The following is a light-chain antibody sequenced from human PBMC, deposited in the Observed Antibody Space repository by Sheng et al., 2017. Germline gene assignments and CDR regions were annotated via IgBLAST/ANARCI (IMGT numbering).Light chain of an antibody. J-gene: IGLJ1*01. V-gene: IGLV2-18*02. Sequence: SVAGSPGQSVTISCTGTSSDVGRYARVSWYQQPPGTAPKLMIYEVSNRPSGVPDRFSGSKSGNTASLTISGLQAEDEADYYCSSYTSSSTVFGTGTKVTVL. CDR1: SSDVGRYAR. CDR3: SSYTSSSTV. CDR2: EVS.